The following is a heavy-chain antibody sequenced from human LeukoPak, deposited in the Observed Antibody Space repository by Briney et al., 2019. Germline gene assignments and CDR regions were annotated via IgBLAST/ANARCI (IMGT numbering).Heavy chain of an antibody. CDR2: INHSGST. CDR3: ARGYYGSGSHCCHMDV. J-gene: IGHJ6*03. CDR1: VGCFSGYY. V-gene: IGHV4-34*01. Sequence: PSETLSLTCAVYVGCFSGYYWSWIRQPPGKGLEWIGEINHSGSTNYNSSLKSRVTISVDTSKNQFSLKLSSVTAADTAVYYCARGYYGSGSHCCHMDVWGKGTTITVS. D-gene: IGHD3-10*01.